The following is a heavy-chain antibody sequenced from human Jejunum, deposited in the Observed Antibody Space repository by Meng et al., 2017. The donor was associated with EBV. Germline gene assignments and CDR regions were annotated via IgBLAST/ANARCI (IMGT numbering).Heavy chain of an antibody. J-gene: IGHJ4*02. CDR2: ISSSRFNK. Sequence: QVQLVECLGVVDQPGLPLRLSVAASGFIVSSDGLDLVHRAPGNGLEWVAFISSSRFNKDYSDSVKGRFTISRDTSKNTLYLQMTSLRAEDTAGYFCAKDRVATIFDSWGQGTLVTVSS. CDR1: GFIVSSDG. V-gene: IGHV3-30*18. D-gene: IGHD5-12*01. CDR3: AKDRVATIFDS.